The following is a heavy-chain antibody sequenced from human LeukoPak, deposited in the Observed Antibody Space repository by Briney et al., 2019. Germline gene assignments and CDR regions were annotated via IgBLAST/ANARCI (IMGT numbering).Heavy chain of an antibody. Sequence: ASVKVSCKASGYTFTSYDINWVRQATGQGLEWMGWMNPNSGNTGYAQRFQGRVTMTRNTSISTAYMELSSLRSEDTAVYYCARAPTNYDFWSGYDYYYGMDVWGQGTTVTVSS. CDR1: GYTFTSYD. D-gene: IGHD3-3*01. J-gene: IGHJ6*02. V-gene: IGHV1-8*01. CDR3: ARAPTNYDFWSGYDYYYGMDV. CDR2: MNPNSGNT.